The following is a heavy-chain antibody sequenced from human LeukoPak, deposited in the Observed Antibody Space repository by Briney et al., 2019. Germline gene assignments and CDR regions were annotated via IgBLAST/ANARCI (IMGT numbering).Heavy chain of an antibody. J-gene: IGHJ4*02. CDR1: GGSISSGDYY. V-gene: IGHV4-30-4*08. CDR3: ARVSSEGYCSSTRCLGPLDY. CDR2: IYYSGST. D-gene: IGHD2-2*01. Sequence: SETLSLTCTVSGGSISSGDYYWSWIRQPPGKGLEWIGYIYYSGSTYYNPSLKSRVTVSVDTSKNQFSLKLSSVTAADTAVYYCARVSSEGYCSSTRCLGPLDYWGQGTLVTVSS.